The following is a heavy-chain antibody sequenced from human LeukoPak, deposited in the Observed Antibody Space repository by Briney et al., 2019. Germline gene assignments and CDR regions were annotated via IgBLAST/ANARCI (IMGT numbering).Heavy chain of an antibody. D-gene: IGHD3-3*01. CDR2: IYYSGST. V-gene: IGHV4-59*01. CDR3: ARGGRTIFGVAEDHAFDI. J-gene: IGHJ3*02. Sequence: SETLSLTCTVSGGSISSYYWSWIRQPPGKGLEWIGYIYYSGSTNYNPSLKSRVTISVDTSKNQFSLKLSSVTAADTAVYYCARGGRTIFGVAEDHAFDIWGQGTMVTVSS. CDR1: GGSISSYY.